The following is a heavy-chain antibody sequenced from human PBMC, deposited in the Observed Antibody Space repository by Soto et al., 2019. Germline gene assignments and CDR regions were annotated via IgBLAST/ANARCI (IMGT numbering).Heavy chain of an antibody. CDR2: IYHSGST. CDR3: ARDRGIAVAGTPRPRLRRFDY. V-gene: IGHV4-4*02. CDR1: GGSISSSNW. Sequence: SETLSLTCAVSGGSISSSNWWSWVRQPPGKGLEWIGEIYHSGSTNYNPSLKSRVTISVDKSKNQFSLKLSSVTAADTAVYYCARDRGIAVAGTPRPRLRRFDYWGQGTLVTVSS. D-gene: IGHD6-19*01. J-gene: IGHJ4*02.